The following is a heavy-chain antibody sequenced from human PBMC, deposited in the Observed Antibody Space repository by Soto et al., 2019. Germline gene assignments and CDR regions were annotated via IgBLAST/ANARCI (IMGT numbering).Heavy chain of an antibody. D-gene: IGHD3-3*01. J-gene: IGHJ5*02. CDR3: AHTSPVGYYDFWSGYPNWFDP. V-gene: IGHV2-5*01. CDR1: GFSLSTSGVG. Sequence: SGPTLVNPTQTLTLTCTFSGFSLSTSGVGVGWIRQPPGKALEWLALIYWNGDKRYSPSLKSRLTITKDTSKNQVVLTMTNMDPVDTATYYCAHTSPVGYYDFWSGYPNWFDPWGQGTLVTVSS. CDR2: IYWNGDK.